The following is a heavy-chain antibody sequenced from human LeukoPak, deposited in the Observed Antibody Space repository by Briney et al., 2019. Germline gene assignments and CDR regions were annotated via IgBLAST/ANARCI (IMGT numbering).Heavy chain of an antibody. J-gene: IGHJ4*02. CDR1: GFSFSGHW. CDR2: ISPTGSTT. D-gene: IGHD6-6*01. V-gene: IGHV3-74*01. CDR3: ARGPNSNWSGLDF. Sequence: GGSLTLSCTASGFSFSGHWMHWARQLPGKGLVWVSRISPTGSTTSYADSVKGRFTPSRDNAKNTLYLQVNNLRAEDTAVYYCARGPNSNWSGLDFWGQGTLLTVSS.